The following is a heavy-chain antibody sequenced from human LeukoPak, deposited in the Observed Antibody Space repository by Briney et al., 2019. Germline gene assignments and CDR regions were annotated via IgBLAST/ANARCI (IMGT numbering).Heavy chain of an antibody. CDR2: ISSSGSTI. CDR3: ASVKWIAVAAFDY. D-gene: IGHD6-19*01. CDR1: GFTFSSYE. Sequence: PGGSLRLSCAASGFTFSSYEMNWVRQALGKGLEWVSYISSSGSTIYYADSVKGRFTISRDNAKNSLYLQMNSLRAEDTAVYYCASVKWIAVAAFDYWGQGTLVTVSS. V-gene: IGHV3-48*03. J-gene: IGHJ4*02.